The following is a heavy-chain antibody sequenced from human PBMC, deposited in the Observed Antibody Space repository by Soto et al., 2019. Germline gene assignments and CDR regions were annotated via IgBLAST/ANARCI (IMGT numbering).Heavy chain of an antibody. V-gene: IGHV4-59*08. CDR3: ERVESGRARFAN. CDR1: GGSISGFY. J-gene: IGHJ4*02. Sequence: SETLSLTCTVSGGSISGFYWSWIRQPPGKGLEWIAYIYYTGSTNYNPSLKSRVTMSVDTSKNQFSLNLSSVTAEDTAVYYCERVESGRARFANWGQGILVTVSS. CDR2: IYYTGST. D-gene: IGHD3-3*01.